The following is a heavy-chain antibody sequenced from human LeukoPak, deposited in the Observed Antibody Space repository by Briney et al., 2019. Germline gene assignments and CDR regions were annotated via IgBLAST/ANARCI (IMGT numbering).Heavy chain of an antibody. CDR2: VHHSGST. V-gene: IGHV4-59*11. CDR3: ARGYYDNSGYSNPFDY. D-gene: IGHD3-22*01. Sequence: SETLSLTCTVSGGSITSLYWSWLRQPTGKGLEWIGYVHHSGSTNYNPSLRSRVTISIDTSKNQFSLKLSPVTAADTAVYYCARGYYDNSGYSNPFDYWGQGTLVTVS. J-gene: IGHJ4*02. CDR1: GGSITSLY.